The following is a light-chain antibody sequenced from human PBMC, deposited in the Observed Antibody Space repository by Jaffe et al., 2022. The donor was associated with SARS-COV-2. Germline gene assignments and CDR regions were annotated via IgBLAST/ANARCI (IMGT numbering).Light chain of an antibody. CDR1: QDISTF. CDR2: AAS. CDR3: QHYYNYPLT. J-gene: IGKJ4*01. V-gene: IGKV1-8*01. Sequence: AIRMTQSPSSLSASTGDRVTITCRASQDISTFLGWYQQKPGKAPKLLIFAASTLQSGVPSRFSGSGSGTEFTLSISYLQSEDFATYYCQHYYNYPLTFGGGTRVEIK.